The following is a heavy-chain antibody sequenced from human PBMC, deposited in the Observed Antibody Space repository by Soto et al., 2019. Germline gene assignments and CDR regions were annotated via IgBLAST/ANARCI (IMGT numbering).Heavy chain of an antibody. CDR1: GFTFSSYA. D-gene: IGHD1-26*01. CDR2: ISYDGSNK. V-gene: IGHV3-30-3*01. Sequence: QVQLVESGGGVVQPGRSLRLSCAASGFTFSSYAMHWVRQAPGKGLEWVAVISYDGSNKYYADSVKGRFTISRDNSKNTLYLQMNSLRAEDTAVYYCARGWELGWFDPWGQGTLVTVSS. J-gene: IGHJ5*02. CDR3: ARGWELGWFDP.